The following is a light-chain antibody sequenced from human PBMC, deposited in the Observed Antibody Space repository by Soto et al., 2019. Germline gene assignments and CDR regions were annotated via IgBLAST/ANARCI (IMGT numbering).Light chain of an antibody. J-gene: IGLJ1*01. CDR1: NIGSKS. Sequence: SSELTQPPSVSVAPGQTARITCGGTNIGSKSVHWYQQKPGQAPVLVVYDDSDRPSGIPERFSGSNSGNTATLTISRVEAGDEADYYCQVWDSSSDHSEVFGTGTKLTVL. CDR2: DDS. V-gene: IGLV3-21*02. CDR3: QVWDSSSDHSEV.